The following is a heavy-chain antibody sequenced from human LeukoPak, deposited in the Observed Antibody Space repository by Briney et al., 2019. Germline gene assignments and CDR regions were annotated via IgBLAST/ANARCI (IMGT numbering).Heavy chain of an antibody. CDR1: GFTFSSYA. Sequence: GGSLRLSCAASGFTFSSYAMSWVRQAPGKGLEWVSAISGRGGSTYYADSVKGRFTISRDNSKNTLYLQMNSLRAEDTAVYYCAKDYSGLLLDYYGMDVWGQGTTVTVSS. CDR3: AKDYSGLLLDYYGMDV. D-gene: IGHD2-21*02. J-gene: IGHJ6*02. V-gene: IGHV3-23*01. CDR2: ISGRGGST.